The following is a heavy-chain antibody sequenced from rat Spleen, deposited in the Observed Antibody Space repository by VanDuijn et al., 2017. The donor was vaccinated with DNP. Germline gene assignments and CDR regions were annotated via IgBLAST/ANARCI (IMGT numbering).Heavy chain of an antibody. D-gene: IGHD1-12*03. CDR2: INSAGST. Sequence: EVQLQESGPGLVKPSQSLSLTCSVTGYSITSSYRWNWIRKFPGNKLEWMGYINSAGSTNYNPSLKSRISITRDTSKNQFFLQVNSVTTEDTATYYCARSRYYDGYSYWGQGVMVTVSS. J-gene: IGHJ2*01. CDR1: GYSITSSYR. CDR3: ARSRYYDGYSY. V-gene: IGHV3-3*01.